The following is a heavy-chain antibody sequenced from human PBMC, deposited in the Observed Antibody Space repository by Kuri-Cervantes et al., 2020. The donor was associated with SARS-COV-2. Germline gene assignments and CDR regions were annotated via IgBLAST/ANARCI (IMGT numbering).Heavy chain of an antibody. Sequence: SETLSLTCTVSGDSISSYYWSWIRQPPGKGLEWIGSIYHSGSTYYNPSLKSRVTISVDTSKNQFSLKLSSVTAADTAVYYCARGGGRIALFDYWGQGTLVTVSS. CDR2: IYHSGST. V-gene: IGHV4-38-2*02. J-gene: IGHJ4*02. D-gene: IGHD6-13*01. CDR3: ARGGGRIALFDY. CDR1: GDSISSYY.